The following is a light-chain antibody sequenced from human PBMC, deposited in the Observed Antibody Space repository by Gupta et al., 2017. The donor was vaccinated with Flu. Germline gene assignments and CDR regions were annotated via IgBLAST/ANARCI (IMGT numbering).Light chain of an antibody. CDR1: SSNIGGNY. CDR3: ASGDDSLSGIWV. CDR2: RND. V-gene: IGLV1-47*01. Sequence: SSNIGGNYVYWYQQRPGTAPKLLIYRNDQRPSGVPDRFFGSKSGTSASLAISGLRSEDEADYYCASGDDSLSGIWVFGGGTKVTVL. J-gene: IGLJ3*02.